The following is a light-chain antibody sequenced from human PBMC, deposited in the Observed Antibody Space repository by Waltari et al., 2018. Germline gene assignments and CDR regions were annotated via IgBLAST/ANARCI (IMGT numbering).Light chain of an antibody. V-gene: IGLV1-40*01. CDR2: GNS. J-gene: IGLJ3*02. Sequence: QSVLTQPPSVSGAPGQRVTISCTGGSSNIWVPYDVLWYQQLPGTAPKLLIYGNSNRPSGVPDRFSGSKSGTSASLAITGLQTKDEAVYYCQSYDSSLSAVVFGGGTKLTVL. CDR1: SSNIWVPYD. CDR3: QSYDSSLSAVV.